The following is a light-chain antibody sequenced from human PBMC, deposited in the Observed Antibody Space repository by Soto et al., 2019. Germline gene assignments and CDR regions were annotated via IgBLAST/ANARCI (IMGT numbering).Light chain of an antibody. CDR1: QGISSW. V-gene: IGKV1-5*03. CDR3: QYYNNYCWT. CDR2: KTS. J-gene: IGKJ1*01. Sequence: DIQLTQSPSTLSASVGDRFTITCRASQGISSWLAWYQQKPGKAPKFLIYKTSNLESGVPSRFSGSGSGTEFTLTISSLQPDDFATYYCQYYNNYCWTFGQGTKVEIK.